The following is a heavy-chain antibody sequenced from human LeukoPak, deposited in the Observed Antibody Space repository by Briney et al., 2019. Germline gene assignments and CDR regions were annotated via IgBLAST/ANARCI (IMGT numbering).Heavy chain of an antibody. V-gene: IGHV4-61*08. CDR1: GGSISSGGYS. CDR2: IYYSGGT. CDR3: ARDHQDAFDI. J-gene: IGHJ3*02. Sequence: SETLSLTCAVSGGSISSGGYSWSWIRQPPGEGLEWIGYIYYSGGTNYNPSLKSRVTISVDTSKNQFSLKLSSVTAADTAMYYCARDHQDAFDIWGQGTMVTVSS.